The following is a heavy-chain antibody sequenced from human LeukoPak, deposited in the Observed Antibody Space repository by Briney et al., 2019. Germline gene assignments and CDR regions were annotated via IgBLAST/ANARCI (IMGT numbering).Heavy chain of an antibody. CDR1: GYTFTSYY. CDR3: ARNLGLGLRWKYYYYGMDV. Sequence: ASVKVSFKASGYTFTSYYMHWVRQAPGQGLEWMGIINPSGGSTSYAQKFQGRVTMTRDTSTSTVYMELSSLRSEDTAVYYCARNLGLGLRWKYYYYGMDVWGQGTTVTDSS. D-gene: IGHD4-23*01. V-gene: IGHV1-46*01. CDR2: INPSGGST. J-gene: IGHJ6*02.